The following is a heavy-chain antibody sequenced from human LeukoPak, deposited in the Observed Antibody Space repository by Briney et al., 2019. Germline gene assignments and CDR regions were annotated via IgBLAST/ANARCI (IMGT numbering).Heavy chain of an antibody. CDR2: MHYSGST. CDR1: GASTRSYY. Sequence: PSETLSLTCTVSGASTRSYYWSWIRQPPGRGLEWIGYMHYSGSTNYNPSLKSRVTISLDTSKNQFSLKLSSVTAADTAVYYCSRQNGAFSPFGYWGQGTLVTVSS. J-gene: IGHJ4*02. D-gene: IGHD3-3*01. V-gene: IGHV4-59*01. CDR3: SRQNGAFSPFGY.